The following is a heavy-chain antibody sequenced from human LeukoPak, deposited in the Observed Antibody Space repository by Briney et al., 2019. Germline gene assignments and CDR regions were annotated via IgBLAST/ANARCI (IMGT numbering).Heavy chain of an antibody. CDR3: AREVPMVRGVIGWFDP. V-gene: IGHV1-18*01. CDR2: ISGYNGNT. D-gene: IGHD3-10*01. CDR1: GYTFTSYG. Sequence: ASVKVSCKASGYTFTSYGISWVRQAPGQALEWMGWISGYNGNTNYAQKLQGRVTMTTDTSTSTAYMELRSLRSDDTAVYYCAREVPMVRGVIGWFDPWGQGTLVTVSS. J-gene: IGHJ5*02.